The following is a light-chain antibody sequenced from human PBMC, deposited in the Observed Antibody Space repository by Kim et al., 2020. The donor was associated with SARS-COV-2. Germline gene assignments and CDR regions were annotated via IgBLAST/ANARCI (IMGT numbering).Light chain of an antibody. CDR1: SLRRYY. J-gene: IGLJ1*01. Sequence: SSKLTQDPAVSVALGQTVRITCQGDSLRRYYASWYQQKPGQAPVLVIYGKNNRPSGIPDRFSGSSSGNTASLTITGAQAEDEADYYCNSRDSSGNHYVFGTGTKVTVL. CDR3: NSRDSSGNHYV. V-gene: IGLV3-19*01. CDR2: GKN.